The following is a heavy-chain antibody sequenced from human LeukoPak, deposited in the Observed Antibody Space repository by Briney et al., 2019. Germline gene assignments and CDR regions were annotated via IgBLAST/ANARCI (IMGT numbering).Heavy chain of an antibody. Sequence: GGSLRLSCAASGFTFSSYWMSWVRQAPGKGLEWVANIKQDGGETYYVDSVKGRFTISRDNTKKSLYLQMNSLRAEDTAVYYCARVMTPLDYWGQGTLVTVSS. CDR1: GFTFSSYW. CDR3: ARVMTPLDY. CDR2: IKQDGGET. V-gene: IGHV3-7*01. J-gene: IGHJ4*02.